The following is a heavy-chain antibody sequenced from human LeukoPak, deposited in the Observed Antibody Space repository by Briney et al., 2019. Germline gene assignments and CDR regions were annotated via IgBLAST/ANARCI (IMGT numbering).Heavy chain of an antibody. J-gene: IGHJ4*02. V-gene: IGHV4-59*01. CDR2: IYYSGST. D-gene: IGHD3-10*01. CDR3: ARGGSYYDS. CDR1: GGSISNYY. Sequence: KPSETLSLTCTVSGGSISNYYWSWIRQSPVKGLEWIGYIYYSGSTNYNPSLKSRVTISVDTSKNQFSLKLTSVTAADTAVYFCARGGSYYDSWGQGTLVTVSS.